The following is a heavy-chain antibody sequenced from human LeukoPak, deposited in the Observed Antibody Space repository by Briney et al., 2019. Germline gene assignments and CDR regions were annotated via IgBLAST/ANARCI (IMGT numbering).Heavy chain of an antibody. J-gene: IGHJ4*02. CDR1: GFSFSSYA. V-gene: IGHV3-74*01. CDR3: ARGLRYSGYDSGY. D-gene: IGHD5-12*01. CDR2: INSDGSST. Sequence: AGGSLRLSCVASGFSFSSYAMNWVRQAPGKGLEWVSRINSDGSSTSYADSVKGRFTISRDSAKNTLYLQMNSLRAEDTAVYYCARGLRYSGYDSGYWGQGTLVTVSS.